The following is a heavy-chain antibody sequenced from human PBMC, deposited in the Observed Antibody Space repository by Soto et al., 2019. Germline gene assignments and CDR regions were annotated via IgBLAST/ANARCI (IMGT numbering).Heavy chain of an antibody. J-gene: IGHJ4*02. CDR3: AKEVSNKAGYYFDY. CDR2: ISGSGGST. V-gene: IGHV3-23*01. D-gene: IGHD3-3*02. CDR1: GFTFSSYA. Sequence: GGSLRLSCAASGFTFSSYAMSWVRQAPGKGLEWVSAISGSGGSTYYADSVKGRFTISSDNSKNTLYLQMNRLIAEETAVYYCAKEVSNKAGYYFDYWGQGTLVTVSS.